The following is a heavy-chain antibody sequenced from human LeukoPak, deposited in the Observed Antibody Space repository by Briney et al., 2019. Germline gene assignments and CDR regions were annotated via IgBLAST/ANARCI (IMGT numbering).Heavy chain of an antibody. CDR3: AARARDYGDFDFDY. D-gene: IGHD4-17*01. CDR2: IDPSDSYT. CDR1: GSRFTSYW. V-gene: IGHV5-10-1*01. J-gene: IGHJ4*02. Sequence: GESLRISCKGSGSRFTSYWITWVRQMPGKGLEWMGRIDPSDSYTNYSPSFQGHVTISADKSISTAYLQWSSLKASDTAMYYCAARARDYGDFDFDYWGQGTLVTVSS.